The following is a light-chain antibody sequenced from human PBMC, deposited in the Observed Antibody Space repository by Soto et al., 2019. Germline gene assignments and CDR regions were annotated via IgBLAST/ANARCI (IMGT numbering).Light chain of an antibody. CDR2: AVS. J-gene: IGLJ3*02. CDR3: SSFTSTSTYVV. Sequence: QSALTQPASVSGSPGQAITISCTGTSSDIGGYNHVSWYQQHPGKAPKLIISAVSNRPSGVSNRFSGSKSGNTASLTISGLHAEDEVDYYCSSFTSTSTYVVFGGGTKLTVL. V-gene: IGLV2-14*01. CDR1: SSDIGGYNH.